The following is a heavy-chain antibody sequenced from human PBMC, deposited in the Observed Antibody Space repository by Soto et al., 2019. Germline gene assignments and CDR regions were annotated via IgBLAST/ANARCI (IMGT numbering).Heavy chain of an antibody. Sequence: SETLSLSCSVADGTSSSYDWSWIRKPPGKGLEWIGNIHYSGSTYYDSSLQSRVTISIDTSKNQFSLKLSSVTATDTAVYFCASQNYYDSSGYYVVYCGEGPLVNVSS. J-gene: IGHJ4*02. D-gene: IGHD3-22*01. CDR2: IHYSGST. V-gene: IGHV4-59*04. CDR1: DGTSSSYD. CDR3: ASQNYYDSSGYYVVY.